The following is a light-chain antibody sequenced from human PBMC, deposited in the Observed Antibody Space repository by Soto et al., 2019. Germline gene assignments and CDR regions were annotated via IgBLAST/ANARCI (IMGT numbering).Light chain of an antibody. CDR3: SSFASSIIP. V-gene: IGLV2-8*01. CDR1: SSDVGGYNY. J-gene: IGLJ1*01. Sequence: QSALTQPPSASGSPGQSVTISCTGTSSDVGGYNYVSWYQQHPGKAPKLIIYEVSKRPSGVPDRFSGSKSGNTAFLTVSGHQAEEEDYYYCSSFASSIIPFGTGTKVTVL. CDR2: EVS.